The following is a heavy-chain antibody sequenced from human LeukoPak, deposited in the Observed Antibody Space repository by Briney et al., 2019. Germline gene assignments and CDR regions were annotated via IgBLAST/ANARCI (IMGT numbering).Heavy chain of an antibody. CDR3: ARGIMITFGGVIAPAPRYFDY. V-gene: IGHV1-46*01. Sequence: ASVKVSCKASGYTFTSYYMHWVRQAPGQGLEWMGIINPSGGSTSYAQKFQGRVTITADESTSTAYMELSSLRSEDTAVYYCARGIMITFGGVIAPAPRYFDYWGQGTLVTVSS. J-gene: IGHJ4*02. CDR2: INPSGGST. CDR1: GYTFTSYY. D-gene: IGHD3-16*02.